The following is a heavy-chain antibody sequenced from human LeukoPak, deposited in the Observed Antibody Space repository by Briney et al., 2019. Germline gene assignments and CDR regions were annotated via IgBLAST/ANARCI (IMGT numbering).Heavy chain of an antibody. CDR2: INHSGST. Sequence: PSETLSLTCAVYGGSFSGYYWTWIRQPPGKGLEWIGEINHSGSTNYNPSLKSRVTISIDTSKSQFSLKLSSVTAADTAVYYCARGPYYFGSGTDYNRFNVVHWGQGILVTVSS. J-gene: IGHJ4*02. V-gene: IGHV4-34*01. D-gene: IGHD3-10*01. CDR3: ARGPYYFGSGTDYNRFNVVH. CDR1: GGSFSGYY.